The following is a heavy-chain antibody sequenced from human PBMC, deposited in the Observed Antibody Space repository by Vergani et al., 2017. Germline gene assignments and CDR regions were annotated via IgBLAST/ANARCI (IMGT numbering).Heavy chain of an antibody. CDR3: ARGLEGHYYGSGSYYCMDV. D-gene: IGHD3-10*01. J-gene: IGHJ6*02. CDR2: ISAYNGNT. CDR1: GYTFTSYG. Sequence: QVQLVQSGAEVKKPGASVKVSCKASGYTFTSYGISWVRQAPGQGLEWMGWISAYNGNTNYAQKLQGRFTMTTDTSTSTAYMELRSMGSDDTAVYYCARGLEGHYYGSGSYYCMDVWGQGTTVTVSS. V-gene: IGHV1-18*01.